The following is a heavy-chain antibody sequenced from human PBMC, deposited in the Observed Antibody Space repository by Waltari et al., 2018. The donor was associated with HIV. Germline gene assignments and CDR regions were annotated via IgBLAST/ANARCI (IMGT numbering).Heavy chain of an antibody. J-gene: IGHJ5*02. Sequence: EVQLVQSGAEVKKPGESLKISCKGSGYSFTSYWTGWVSQMPGKGLEWMGIIYPGDSDTRYSPSFQGQVTISADKSISTAYLQWSSLKASDTAMYYCARQLRAVAGGRGFDPWGQGTLVTVSS. CDR1: GYSFTSYW. CDR2: IYPGDSDT. CDR3: ARQLRAVAGGRGFDP. V-gene: IGHV5-51*01. D-gene: IGHD6-19*01.